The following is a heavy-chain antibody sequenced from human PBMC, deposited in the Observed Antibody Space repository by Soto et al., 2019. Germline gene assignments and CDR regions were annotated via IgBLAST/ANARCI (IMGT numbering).Heavy chain of an antibody. CDR1: GFTFSSYG. CDR2: ISYDGSNK. J-gene: IGHJ6*02. Sequence: PGGSLRRSCATSGFTFSSYGMHWVRQAPGKGLEWVAVISYDGSNKYYADSVKGRFTISRDNSKNTLYLQMNSLRAEDTAVYYCAKDVLAVAGHYYYYYGMDVWGQGTTVTVSS. V-gene: IGHV3-30*18. CDR3: AKDVLAVAGHYYYYYGMDV. D-gene: IGHD6-19*01.